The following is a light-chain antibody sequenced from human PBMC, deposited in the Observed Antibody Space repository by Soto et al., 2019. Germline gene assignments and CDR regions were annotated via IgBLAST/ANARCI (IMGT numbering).Light chain of an antibody. CDR3: QKYNNAPRT. CDR2: AAS. J-gene: IGKJ1*01. Sequence: DIQMTQSPSSLSASVGDTVTITCRASQGISNYLAWYQQKPGQVPNLLIYAASTLQSGVPSRFSGSGSGTDFTLPISSLRPEDVATYYCQKYNNAPRTFGQETKVEI. CDR1: QGISNY. V-gene: IGKV1-27*01.